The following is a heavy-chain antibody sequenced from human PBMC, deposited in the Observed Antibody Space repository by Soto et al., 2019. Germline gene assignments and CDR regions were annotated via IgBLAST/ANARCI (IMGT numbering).Heavy chain of an antibody. CDR3: AKGGSSGWYESPFEY. V-gene: IGHV3-23*01. CDR1: GFTFSSYA. J-gene: IGHJ4*02. Sequence: SLRLSCAASGFTFSSYAMSWVRQAPGKGLEWVSAISGSGGRTYYADSVKGRFTISRDNSKNTLYLQMNSLRAEDTAVYYCAKGGSSGWYESPFEYWGKGNIVTVST. CDR2: ISGSGGRT. D-gene: IGHD6-19*01.